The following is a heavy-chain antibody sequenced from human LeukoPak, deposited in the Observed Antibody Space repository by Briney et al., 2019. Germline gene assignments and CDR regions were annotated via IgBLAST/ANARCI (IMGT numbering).Heavy chain of an antibody. V-gene: IGHV3-30*04. D-gene: IGHD3-10*02. CDR2: ISYDGSNK. J-gene: IGHJ6*04. Sequence: QSGRSLRLSCAASAFTFSNYAMHWVRQAPGKGLEWVAVISYDGSNKYYADSVKGRFTISRDNSKNTLYLQMNSLRTEDTAVYYCAELGITMIGGVWGKGTTVTISS. CDR1: AFTFSNYA. CDR3: AELGITMIGGV.